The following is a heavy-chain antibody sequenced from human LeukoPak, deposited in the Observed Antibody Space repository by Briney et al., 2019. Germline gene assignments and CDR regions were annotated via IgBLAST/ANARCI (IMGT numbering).Heavy chain of an antibody. Sequence: GGSLRLSCAASGFTVSSNYMNWVRQAPGKGLEWVSMIYPNGNTFYTDSVKGRFTISRDNSKNTLDLQMSSLRAEDTAVYYCARRGHGYGSPFDYWGQGTLVTASS. CDR3: ARRGHGYGSPFDY. V-gene: IGHV3-66*04. J-gene: IGHJ4*02. CDR2: IYPNGNT. CDR1: GFTVSSNY. D-gene: IGHD5-18*01.